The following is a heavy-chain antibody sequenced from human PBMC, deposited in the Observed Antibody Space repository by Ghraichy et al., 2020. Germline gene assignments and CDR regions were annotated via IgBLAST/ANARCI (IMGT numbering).Heavy chain of an antibody. CDR2: IHSTGST. D-gene: IGHD6-19*01. Sequence: SETLSLTCAVSGGSVNTGPYFWTWIRQHPVTGLEWIGYIHSTGSTYYKSSLKSRLSVSMDTSKNQFSLRLRSVTAADTAVYYCALEEIDGGCFFTYWGPGALVTVSS. CDR1: GGSVNTGPYF. CDR3: ALEEIDGGCFFTY. J-gene: IGHJ4*02. V-gene: IGHV4-31*11.